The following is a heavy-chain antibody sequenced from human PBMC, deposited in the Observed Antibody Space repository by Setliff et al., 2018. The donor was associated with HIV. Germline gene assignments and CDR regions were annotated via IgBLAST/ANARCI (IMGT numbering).Heavy chain of an antibody. CDR2: ISAYNDNT. CDR1: GYSFTSYG. J-gene: IGHJ5*02. CDR3: ARDRLPAEVAVSGDWFDP. Sequence: ASVKVSCKASGYSFTSYGFSWVRQAPGQGLEWMGWISAYNDNTNYAQKFQGRVIMTTDASTSTAYMEVRSLRSDDTAVYYCARDRLPAEVAVSGDWFDPWGQGTLVTVSS. D-gene: IGHD5-12*01. V-gene: IGHV1-18*01.